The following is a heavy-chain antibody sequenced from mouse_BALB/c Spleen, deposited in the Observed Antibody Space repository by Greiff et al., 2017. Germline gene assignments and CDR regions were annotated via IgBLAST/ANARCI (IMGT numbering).Heavy chain of an antibody. J-gene: IGHJ2*01. CDR3: ARGTVVFDY. CDR2: ISSGSSTI. Sequence: EVQVVESGGGLVQPGGSRKLSCAASGFTFSSFGMHWVRQAPEKGLEWVAYISSGSSTIYYADTVKGRFTISRDNPKNTLFLQMTSLRSEDTAMYYCARGTVVFDYWGQVTTLTVSS. CDR1: GFTFSSFG. V-gene: IGHV5-17*02. D-gene: IGHD1-1*01.